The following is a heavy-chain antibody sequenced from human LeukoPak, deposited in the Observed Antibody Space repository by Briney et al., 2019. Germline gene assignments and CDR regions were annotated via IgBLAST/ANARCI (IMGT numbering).Heavy chain of an antibody. Sequence: SETLSLTCTVSGGSISSGGYYWSWIRQPPGKGLEWIGYIYHSGSTYYNPSLKSRVTISVDRSKNQFSLKLSSVTAADTAVYYCARDLISPRLYAFDIWGQGTMVTVSS. CDR1: GGSISSGGYY. D-gene: IGHD1-1*01. V-gene: IGHV4-30-2*01. J-gene: IGHJ3*02. CDR3: ARDLISPRLYAFDI. CDR2: IYHSGST.